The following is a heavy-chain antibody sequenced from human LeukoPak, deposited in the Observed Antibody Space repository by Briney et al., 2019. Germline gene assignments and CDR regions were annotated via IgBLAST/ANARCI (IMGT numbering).Heavy chain of an antibody. V-gene: IGHV4-4*07. D-gene: IGHD3-3*01. CDR3: ARDSGQIFGVVRGNWFDP. Sequence: PSETLSLTCTVSGGSISSYYWSWIRQPAGKGLEWIGRIYTSGSTNYNPSLKSRVTMSVDTSKNQFSLKLSSVTAADTAVYYCARDSGQIFGVVRGNWFDPWGQGTLVTVSS. CDR1: GGSISSYY. CDR2: IYTSGST. J-gene: IGHJ5*02.